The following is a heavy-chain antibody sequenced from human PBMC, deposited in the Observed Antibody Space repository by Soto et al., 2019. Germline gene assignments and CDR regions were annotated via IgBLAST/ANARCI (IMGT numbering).Heavy chain of an antibody. CDR1: GFTFDDYA. CDR3: AKDRDDYGDYAFDH. CDR2: ISCSSVST. V-gene: IGHV3-9*01. J-gene: IGHJ4*02. D-gene: IGHD4-17*01. Sequence: GGSLRLSCAASGFTFDDYAMHWVRQAPGKGLEWVSGISCSSVSTDYAGSVTGRFTISRDNSRNTLYLQMNRLRAEDTAIYYCAKDRDDYGDYAFDHWGQGTLVTVSS.